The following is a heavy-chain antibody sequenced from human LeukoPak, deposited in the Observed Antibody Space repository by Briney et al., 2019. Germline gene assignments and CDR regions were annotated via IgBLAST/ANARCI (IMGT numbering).Heavy chain of an antibody. CDR3: ARNTSGFKLGDAFDI. J-gene: IGHJ3*02. Sequence: GGSLRLSCAASGFTFSSYAMTWVRQAPGKGLEWISAISGSAYSKSYADSVKGRFTISRDNSKNTFYLQMNSLRAEDTAIYYCARNTSGFKLGDAFDIWGQGTMVTVSS. CDR1: GFTFSSYA. V-gene: IGHV3-23*01. CDR2: ISGSAYSK. D-gene: IGHD3-22*01.